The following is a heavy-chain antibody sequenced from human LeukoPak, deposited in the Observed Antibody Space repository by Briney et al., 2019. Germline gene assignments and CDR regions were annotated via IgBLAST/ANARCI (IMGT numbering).Heavy chain of an antibody. CDR3: AKDLGIGSYLDVLDI. J-gene: IGHJ3*02. CDR1: GFTFSSYA. V-gene: IGHV3-30-3*01. Sequence: GGSLRLSCAASGFTFSSYAMHWVRQAPGKGLEWVAVISYDGSNKYYADSVKGRFTISRDNSKNTLSLQMNSLRDEDTAMYYCAKDLGIGSYLDVLDIWGQGTMVTVSS. CDR2: ISYDGSNK. D-gene: IGHD3-10*01.